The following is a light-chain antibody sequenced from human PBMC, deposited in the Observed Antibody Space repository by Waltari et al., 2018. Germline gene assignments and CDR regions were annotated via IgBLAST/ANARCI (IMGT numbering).Light chain of an antibody. Sequence: EIVLTQSPGTASLSPGERVTLSCRASQSVGSSSLAWDQQKPVQAPSLVIYRASRRATGIPDRFSGSGSGTDFSLTLSRLEPEDFAVYYCQQHGTLPATFGQGTKVEIK. CDR2: RAS. CDR3: QQHGTLPAT. J-gene: IGKJ1*01. CDR1: QSVGSSS. V-gene: IGKV3-20*01.